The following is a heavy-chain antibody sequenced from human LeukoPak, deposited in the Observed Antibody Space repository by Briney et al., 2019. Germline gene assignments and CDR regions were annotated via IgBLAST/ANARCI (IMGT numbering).Heavy chain of an antibody. Sequence: GRSLRLSCAASGFTFSRYAMHWVRQAPGKGLEWVAVISYDGSNEYYADSVKGRFTISRDSSENTLYLQMNSLRVEDTAVYYCARVGYYSSGPFSYFDYWGQGTLSPSPQ. V-gene: IGHV3-30-3*01. CDR2: ISYDGSNE. CDR3: ARVGYYSSGPFSYFDY. D-gene: IGHD3-10*01. CDR1: GFTFSRYA. J-gene: IGHJ4*02.